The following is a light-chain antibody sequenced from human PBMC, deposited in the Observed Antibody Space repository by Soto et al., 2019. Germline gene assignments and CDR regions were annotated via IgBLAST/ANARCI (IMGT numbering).Light chain of an antibody. CDR3: LHRNCHPRT. CDR1: QSISSY. V-gene: IGKV1-39*01. Sequence: ITMTQFPAALSASVGDRVTITCRASQSISSYLNWYQQKPGKAPKLLIYAASSLQSGVPSRFSGSGSGTDFTLTISIQHADDFASYCNLHRNCHPRTFGQGTKVDI. J-gene: IGKJ1*01. CDR2: AAS.